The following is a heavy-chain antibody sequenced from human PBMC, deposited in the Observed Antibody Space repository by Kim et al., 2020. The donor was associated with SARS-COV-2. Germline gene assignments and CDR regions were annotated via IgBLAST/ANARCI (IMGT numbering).Heavy chain of an antibody. CDR2: MSHSGSP. J-gene: IGHJ4*02. V-gene: IGHV4-39*07. CDR1: GDSMSSNF. CDR3: ARAGYRSGSSMFDN. D-gene: IGHD3-10*01. Sequence: SETLSLTCTVSGDSMSSNFWGWVHQHPGKGLEWIGTMSHSGSPYYNPSLKGRVTIALDTSKTQFSLKQTSVTAADTAVYYCARAGYRSGSSMFDNWGQGTLVTVSS.